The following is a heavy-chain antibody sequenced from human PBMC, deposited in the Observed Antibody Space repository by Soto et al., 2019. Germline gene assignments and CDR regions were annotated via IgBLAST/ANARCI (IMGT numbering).Heavy chain of an antibody. Sequence: GGSLRLSCVASGFTFSSTAMSWVRQAPGKGLDWVSAISNSGTATYYADSVKGRFTISRDNSDNTLFLQMSSLSADDTAVYYCTSGVYCGPGTLLTVS. J-gene: IGHJ4*02. CDR3: TSGVY. CDR1: GFTFSSTA. CDR2: ISNSGTAT. V-gene: IGHV3-23*01.